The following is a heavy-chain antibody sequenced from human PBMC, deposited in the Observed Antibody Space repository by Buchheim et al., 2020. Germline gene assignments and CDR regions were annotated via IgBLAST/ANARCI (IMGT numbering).Heavy chain of an antibody. CDR1: GGSIRSSSHY. Sequence: QLQLQESGPGLVKPSETLSLMCSVAGGSIRSSSHYWGWFRQPPGKGLEWIGSIYYTGSTDYNSSLKSRVTISIDTSKNQFSLKLRSATAADTALYYCARHGNYYYYGMDVWGQGTT. CDR3: ARHGNYYYYGMDV. CDR2: IYYTGST. J-gene: IGHJ6*02. V-gene: IGHV4-39*01. D-gene: IGHD1-1*01.